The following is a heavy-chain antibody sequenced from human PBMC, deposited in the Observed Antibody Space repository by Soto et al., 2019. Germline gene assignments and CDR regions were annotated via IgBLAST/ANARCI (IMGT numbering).Heavy chain of an antibody. Sequence: QVRLQESGPGLVEPSGTLSLTCAVSGASIITTNWYNWVRQSPGKGLEWIGEIHHSGNTNFNPSLKSRVTLSVDTSKNPLSLRLSSVTAADTAIYYCAHSPGWYFLDHWGQGALVTVS. D-gene: IGHD6-13*01. CDR2: IHHSGNT. CDR1: GASIITTNW. J-gene: IGHJ4*02. V-gene: IGHV4-4*02. CDR3: AHSPGWYFLDH.